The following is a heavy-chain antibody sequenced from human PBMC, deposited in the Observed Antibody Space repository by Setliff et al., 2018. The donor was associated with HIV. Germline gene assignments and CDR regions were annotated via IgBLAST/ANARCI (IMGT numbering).Heavy chain of an antibody. CDR2: ISSSSNYI. V-gene: IGHV3-21*01. CDR1: RFTFSIYR. D-gene: IGHD1-26*01. CDR3: AKGGRYSADPLDY. J-gene: IGHJ4*02. Sequence: GGSLRLSCAASRFTFSIYRMNWVRQAPGKGLEWVASISSSSNYIFYANSVKGRFTISRDNAKNSLFLQMNSLKAEDTAVYYCAKGGRYSADPLDYWGQGTLVTVSS.